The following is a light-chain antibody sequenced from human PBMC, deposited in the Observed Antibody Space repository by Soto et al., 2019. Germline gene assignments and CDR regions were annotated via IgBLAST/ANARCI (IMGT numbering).Light chain of an antibody. CDR1: QTVSRN. J-gene: IGKJ2*02. Sequence: EIVMTQSPATLSVSPGERVTFSCRASQTVSRNVAWYQQRPGQAPRLLIFDALRRATGISDRFSGSGSGTECTLTTSSLQTEDFAVYYCQQYISWPPCSFGQGTKVEIK. CDR2: DAL. CDR3: QQYISWPPCS. V-gene: IGKV3D-15*01.